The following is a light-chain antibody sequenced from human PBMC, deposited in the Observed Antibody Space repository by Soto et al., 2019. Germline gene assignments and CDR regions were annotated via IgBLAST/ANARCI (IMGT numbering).Light chain of an antibody. CDR2: DVS. V-gene: IGLV2-14*03. Sequence: QSALTQPASVSGSPGQSITISCTGTSSDVGGYNYVSWYQQHPGKAPKLMIFDVSNRPSGVSNRFSGSKSGNTASLTISGLHAEDEADYYCTSYTSISTRGDVVFGGGTKLTVL. CDR1: SSDVGGYNY. CDR3: TSYTSISTRGDVV. J-gene: IGLJ2*01.